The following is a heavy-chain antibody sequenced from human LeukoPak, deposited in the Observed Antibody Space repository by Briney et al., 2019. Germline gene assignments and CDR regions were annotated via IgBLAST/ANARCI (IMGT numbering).Heavy chain of an antibody. CDR1: GLTFSDYY. Sequence: GGSLRLSCAASGLTFSDYYMSWIRQAPGKGLEWVSYISSSGSTIYYADSVKGRFPISRDDAKNSLYLQMNSLRAEDTAVYYCARDAPMTTVTYYYYMDVWGKGTTVTVSS. V-gene: IGHV3-11*04. D-gene: IGHD4-11*01. CDR3: ARDAPMTTVTYYYYMDV. CDR2: ISSSGSTI. J-gene: IGHJ6*03.